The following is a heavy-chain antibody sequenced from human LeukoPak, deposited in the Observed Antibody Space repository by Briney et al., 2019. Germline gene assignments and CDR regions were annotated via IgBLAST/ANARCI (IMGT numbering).Heavy chain of an antibody. D-gene: IGHD3-10*01. Sequence: ASVKVSCKASGYTFTSYAMNWVRQAPGQGLEWMGWINTNTGNPTYAQGFTGRFVSSLDTSVSTAYLQISSLKAEDTAVYYCARDRVWFGEPYYYMDVWGKGTTVTISS. V-gene: IGHV7-4-1*02. CDR3: ARDRVWFGEPYYYMDV. J-gene: IGHJ6*03. CDR2: INTNTGNP. CDR1: GYTFTSYA.